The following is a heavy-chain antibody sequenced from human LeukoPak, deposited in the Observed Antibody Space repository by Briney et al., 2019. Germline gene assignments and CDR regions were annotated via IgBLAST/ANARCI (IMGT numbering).Heavy chain of an antibody. Sequence: PSETLSLTCAVYGGSFRNYSWSWVRQAPGKGLEWVSGISVSGDRTYYADSVKGRFTISRDSSKNTLSLQINSLRAEDTAVYYCAKGGMRRNDVGYAFDIWGQGTMVTVSS. CDR1: GGSFRNYS. J-gene: IGHJ3*02. V-gene: IGHV3-23*01. CDR2: ISVSGDRT. D-gene: IGHD1-1*01. CDR3: AKGGMRRNDVGYAFDI.